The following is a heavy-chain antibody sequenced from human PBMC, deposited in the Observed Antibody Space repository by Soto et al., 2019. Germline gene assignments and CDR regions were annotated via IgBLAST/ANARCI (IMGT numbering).Heavy chain of an antibody. D-gene: IGHD6-13*01. CDR3: ARDRQQKVNRWFDP. CDR1: GFTFSSYG. V-gene: IGHV3-33*01. Sequence: QVQLVESGGGVVQPGRSLRLSCAASGFTFSSYGMHWVRQAPGKGLEWVAVIWYDGSNKYYADSVKGRFTISRDNSKNTLYLQMNSLRAEDTAVYYCARDRQQKVNRWFDPWGQGTLVTVSS. J-gene: IGHJ5*02. CDR2: IWYDGSNK.